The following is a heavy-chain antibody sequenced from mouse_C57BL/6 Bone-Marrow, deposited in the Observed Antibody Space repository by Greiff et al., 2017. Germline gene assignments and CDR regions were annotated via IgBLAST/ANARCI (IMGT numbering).Heavy chain of an antibody. CDR1: GYTFTSYW. D-gene: IGHD1-1*01. J-gene: IGHJ3*01. V-gene: IGHV1-7*01. CDR3: ARSPLYYYGSSYALAWFAY. Sequence: QVQLQQSGAELAKPGASVKLSCKASGYTFTSYWMHWVKQRPGRGLEWIGYINPSSGYTKYNQKFKDKATLTADKSSSTAYMQLSSLTYEDSAVYYCARSPLYYYGSSYALAWFAYWGQGTLVTVSA. CDR2: INPSSGYT.